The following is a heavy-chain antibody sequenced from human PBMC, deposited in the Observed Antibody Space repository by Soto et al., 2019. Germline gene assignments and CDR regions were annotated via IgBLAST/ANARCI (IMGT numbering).Heavy chain of an antibody. CDR3: ARDGGYCISTSCSLYYYYGMDV. J-gene: IGHJ6*02. V-gene: IGHV6-1*01. Sequence: PSRTLSLTCAISGDGVSSNSAAWNWIRQSPSRGLEWLGRTYYRSKWYNDYAVSVKSRITINPDTSKNQFSLQLNSVAPEDSAVYYCARDGGYCISTSCSLYYYYGMDVWGQGTTVTVSS. CDR1: GDGVSSNSAA. D-gene: IGHD2-2*01. CDR2: TYYRSKWYN.